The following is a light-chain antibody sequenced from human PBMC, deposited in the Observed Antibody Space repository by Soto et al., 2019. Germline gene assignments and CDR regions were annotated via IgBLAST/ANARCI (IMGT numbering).Light chain of an antibody. CDR2: EVS. CDR1: SSDFGGYNY. CDR3: SSYTSTNTLAV. J-gene: IGLJ1*01. Sequence: QSALTQPASVSGSPGQSITISCTGTSSDFGGYNYVSWYQHHAGKAPKLIIYEVSNRPSGVSNRFSGSKSGDTASLTISGLQAEDEADYYCSSYTSTNTLAVFGTGTKVTVL. V-gene: IGLV2-14*01.